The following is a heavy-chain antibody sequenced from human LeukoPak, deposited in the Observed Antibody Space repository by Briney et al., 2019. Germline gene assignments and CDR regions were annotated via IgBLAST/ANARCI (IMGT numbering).Heavy chain of an antibody. CDR1: GLTFSSYA. V-gene: IGHV3-30*04. CDR2: ISYDGSNK. Sequence: GRSLRLSCAASGLTFSSYAMHWVRQAPGKGLDWVAVISYDGSNKYYADSVKGRFTISRDNSKNTLYLQMNSLRAEDTAVYYCARDHGGGSYFDYWGQGTLVTVSS. CDR3: ARDHGGGSYFDY. J-gene: IGHJ4*02. D-gene: IGHD2-15*01.